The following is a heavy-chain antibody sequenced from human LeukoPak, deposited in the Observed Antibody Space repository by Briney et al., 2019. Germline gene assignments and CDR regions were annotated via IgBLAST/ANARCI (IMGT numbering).Heavy chain of an antibody. D-gene: IGHD6-13*01. CDR3: ARVRRYSSSWYRTPGGGWFDP. CDR2: IYYSGST. J-gene: IGHJ5*02. V-gene: IGHV4-39*07. Sequence: SETLSLTCIVSGGSISNSTYYWGWIRQPPGKGLEWIGTIYYSGSTYYNPSLKSRVTISLDTSKNRFSLRLSSVTAADTAVYYCARVRRYSSSWYRTPGGGWFDPWGQGTLVTVSS. CDR1: GGSISNSTYY.